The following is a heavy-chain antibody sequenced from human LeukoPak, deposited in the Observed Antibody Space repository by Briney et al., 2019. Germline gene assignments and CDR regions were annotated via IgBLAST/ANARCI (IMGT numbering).Heavy chain of an antibody. D-gene: IGHD1-26*01. CDR2: IIPMFGTA. V-gene: IGHV1-69*05. J-gene: IGHJ6*03. CDR1: GGTFISYA. Sequence: SVKVSCKASGGTFISYAISWVRQAPGQGLEWMGGIIPMFGTAHYAQKFQGRVTITTDESTSTAYMELSSLRSEDTAVYYCARDLGMWGYYYMDVWGKGTTVTVSS. CDR3: ARDLGMWGYYYMDV.